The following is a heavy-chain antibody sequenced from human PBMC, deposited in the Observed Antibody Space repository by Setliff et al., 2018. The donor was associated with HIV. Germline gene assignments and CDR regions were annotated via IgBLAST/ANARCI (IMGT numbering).Heavy chain of an antibody. V-gene: IGHV1-3*01. CDR1: GYSFTTYT. CDR2: ISAGNGHT. J-gene: IGHJ4*02. Sequence: ASVKVSCKASGYSFTTYTMHWVRQAPGQRLEWMGSISAGNGHTEYSQKFQDRVTITTYTPATITYMELSSLTSEDTAVYYCAEGRSSSYLDYWGQGTLVTVSS. D-gene: IGHD6-6*01. CDR3: AEGRSSSYLDY.